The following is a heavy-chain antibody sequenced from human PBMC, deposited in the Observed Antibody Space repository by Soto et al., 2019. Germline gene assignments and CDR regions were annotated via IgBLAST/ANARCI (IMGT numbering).Heavy chain of an antibody. CDR3: ARAAPGPLSGYVSFRKHYYMDV. D-gene: IGHD5-12*01. V-gene: IGHV3-53*04. CDR2: IYSGGST. Sequence: GGSLRLSCAASGFTVSSNYMSWVRQAPGKGLEWVSVIYSGGSTYYADSVKGRFTNSRNNSKNTRYLQMNSLRAEDTAVYYWARAAPGPLSGYVSFRKHYYMDVWGKGTTVTVSS. J-gene: IGHJ6*03. CDR1: GFTVSSNY.